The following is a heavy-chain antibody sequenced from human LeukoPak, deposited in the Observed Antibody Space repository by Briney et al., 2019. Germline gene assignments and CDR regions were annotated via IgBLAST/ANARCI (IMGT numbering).Heavy chain of an antibody. J-gene: IGHJ6*02. V-gene: IGHV3-7*01. D-gene: IGHD2-15*01. CDR3: ARCRVVVAATPYYYGMDV. Sequence: PGGSLRLSCAASGFTFSSYWMSWVRQAPGKGLEWVANIEQDGSEKYYVDSVKGRFTISRDNAKNSLYLQMNSLRAEDTAVYYCARCRVVVAATPYYYGMDVWGQGTTVTVSS. CDR2: IEQDGSEK. CDR1: GFTFSSYW.